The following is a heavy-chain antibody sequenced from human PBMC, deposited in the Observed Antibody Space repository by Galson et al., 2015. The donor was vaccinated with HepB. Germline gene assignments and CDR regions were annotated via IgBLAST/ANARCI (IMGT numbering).Heavy chain of an antibody. V-gene: IGHV3-23*01. D-gene: IGHD3-3*01. Sequence: SLRLSCAASGFTFNKYAMTWVRQAPGEGLEWVSVISGSGHSTYYADSVKGRFTISRDNSKNTLYLQMDSLRAEDTAVYYCAKDTALFGAVIQPDLGMDVWGQGTAVTVSS. J-gene: IGHJ6*02. CDR3: AKDTALFGAVIQPDLGMDV. CDR2: ISGSGHST. CDR1: GFTFNKYA.